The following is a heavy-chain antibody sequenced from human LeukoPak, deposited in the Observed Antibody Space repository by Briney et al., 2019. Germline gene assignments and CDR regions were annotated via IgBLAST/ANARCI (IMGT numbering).Heavy chain of an antibody. CDR3: ARDPSSYYDFWSGYYGDYFDY. J-gene: IGHJ4*02. D-gene: IGHD3-3*01. Sequence: ASVKVSCKASGHTFTSYGISWVRQAPGQGLEWMGWISAYNGDTNYAQKLQGRVTMTTDTSTSTAYMELRSLRSDDTAVYYCARDPSSYYDFWSGYYGDYFDYWGQGTLVTVSS. CDR2: ISAYNGDT. V-gene: IGHV1-18*01. CDR1: GHTFTSYG.